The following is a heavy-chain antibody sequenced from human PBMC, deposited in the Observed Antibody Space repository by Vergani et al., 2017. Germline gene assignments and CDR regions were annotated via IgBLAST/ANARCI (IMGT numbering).Heavy chain of an antibody. J-gene: IGHJ6*02. D-gene: IGHD3-16*01. CDR3: AKARGRSRGSYYYGMDV. Sequence: EVQLLESGGGLVQPGGSLRLSCAASGFTFSSYAMSWVRQAPGKGLEWVSAISGSGGSTYYADSVKGRFTISRDNSKNTLYLQMNSLRAEDTAVYYCAKARGRSRGSYYYGMDVWGQGTTVTVSS. CDR2: ISGSGGST. V-gene: IGHV3-23*01. CDR1: GFTFSSYA.